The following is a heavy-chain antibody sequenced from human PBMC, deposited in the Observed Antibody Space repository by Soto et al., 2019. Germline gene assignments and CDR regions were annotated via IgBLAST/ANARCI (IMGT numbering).Heavy chain of an antibody. D-gene: IGHD6-13*01. CDR2: ISGSGGST. CDR1: GFTFSSYA. Sequence: EVQLLESGGGLVQPGGSLRLSCAASGFTFSSYAMSWVRQAPGKGLEWVSAISGSGGSTYYADSVKGRFTISRDNSKNTLYLQMHSLRAEDTAVYYCAKFSTYSSTPRDYWGQGTLVTVSS. V-gene: IGHV3-23*01. J-gene: IGHJ4*02. CDR3: AKFSTYSSTPRDY.